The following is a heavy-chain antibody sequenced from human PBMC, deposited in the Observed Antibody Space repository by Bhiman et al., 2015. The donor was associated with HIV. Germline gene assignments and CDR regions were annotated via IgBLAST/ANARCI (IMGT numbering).Heavy chain of an antibody. CDR1: GFTFSSYW. CDR3: VRAGWELDY. CDR2: INSDGSST. Sequence: EVQLVESGGGLVQPGGSLRLSCAASGFTFSSYWMHWVRQAPGKGLVWVSRINSDGSSTSYADSVKGRFTISRDDARNSVNLQMSSLTVEDTAVYYCVRAGWELDYWGQGTEVTVSS. D-gene: IGHD1-26*01. J-gene: IGHJ4*02. V-gene: IGHV3-74*01.